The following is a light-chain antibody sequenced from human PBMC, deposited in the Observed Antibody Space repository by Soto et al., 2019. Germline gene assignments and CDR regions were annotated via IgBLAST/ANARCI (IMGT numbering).Light chain of an antibody. CDR3: QQYNTYPWT. V-gene: IGKV1-5*03. Sequence: DIQMTQSPSTLSASVGDSVAVACRASQSINSWLAWYQQKPGKAPNLLISKASSLNSGVPSRFTGSGSGTEFALTISSRKPNDSATYDCQQYNTYPWTFGQGTKV. CDR2: KAS. J-gene: IGKJ1*01. CDR1: QSINSW.